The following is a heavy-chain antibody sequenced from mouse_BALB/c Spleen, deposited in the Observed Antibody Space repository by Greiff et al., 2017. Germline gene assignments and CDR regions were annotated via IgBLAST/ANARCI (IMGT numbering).Heavy chain of an antibody. J-gene: IGHJ2*01. V-gene: IGHV1-82*01. D-gene: IGHD1-1*01. CDR3: ARTFISLDY. Sequence: VQLQQSGPELVKPGASVKISCKASGYAFSSSWMNWVKQRPGQGLEWIGRIYPGDGDTNYNGKFKGKATLTADKSSSTAYMQLSSLTSVDSAVYFCARTFISLDYWGQGTTLTVSS. CDR2: IYPGDGDT. CDR1: GYAFSSSW.